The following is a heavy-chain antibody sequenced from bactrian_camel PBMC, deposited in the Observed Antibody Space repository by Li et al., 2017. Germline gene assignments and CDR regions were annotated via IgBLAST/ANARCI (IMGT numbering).Heavy chain of an antibody. CDR2: VYTGDGA. CDR3: AAEYLRCDTLYGGWRY. CDR1: EYTYIAYC. J-gene: IGHJ4*01. D-gene: IGHD1*01. Sequence: HVQLVESGGGSVQAGGALTLPCTISEYTYIAYCMVWIRQTPGNDREGVAVVYTGDGATYADSVRDRFTVSRDNAKNTLSLQMISLTPEDTGMYYCAAEYLRCDTLYGGWRYWGQGTQVTVS. V-gene: IGHV3S55*01.